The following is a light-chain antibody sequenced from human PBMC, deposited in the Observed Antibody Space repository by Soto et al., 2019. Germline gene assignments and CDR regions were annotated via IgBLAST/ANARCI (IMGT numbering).Light chain of an antibody. CDR3: SSYTSSSTLYV. V-gene: IGLV2-14*01. J-gene: IGLJ1*01. Sequence: QSVLTQPASVSGSPGQSITISCTGTSSDVGGYNYVSWYQQHPGKAPKLMIYDVSNRPSGVSNRFPGSKFGNTASLTISGLQAEDEADYYCSSYTSSSTLYVFGTGTKVTVL. CDR2: DVS. CDR1: SSDVGGYNY.